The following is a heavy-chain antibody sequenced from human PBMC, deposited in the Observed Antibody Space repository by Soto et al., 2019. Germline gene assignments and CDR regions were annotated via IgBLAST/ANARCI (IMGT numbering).Heavy chain of an antibody. CDR2: IYSGGST. CDR3: ARGLGRSYYDSSGYFHLDY. V-gene: IGHV3-53*01. J-gene: IGHJ4*02. CDR1: GFTVSSNY. D-gene: IGHD3-22*01. Sequence: GGSLRLSCAASGFTVSSNYMSWVRQAPGKGLEWVSVIYSGGSTYYADSVKGRFTISRDNSKNTLYPQMNSLRAEDTAVYYCARGLGRSYYDSSGYFHLDYWGQGTLVTVSS.